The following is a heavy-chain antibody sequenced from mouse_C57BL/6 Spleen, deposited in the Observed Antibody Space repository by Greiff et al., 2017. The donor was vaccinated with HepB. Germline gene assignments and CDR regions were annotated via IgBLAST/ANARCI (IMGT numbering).Heavy chain of an antibody. Sequence: QVQLQQSGAELVRPGTSVKVSCKASGYAFTNYLIEWVKQRPGQGLEWIGVINPGSGGTNYNEKFKGKATLTADKSSSTAYMQISSLTSEDSAVYFCARNHLVTFFDYWGQGTTLTVSS. CDR3: ARNHLVTFFDY. CDR2: INPGSGGT. V-gene: IGHV1-54*01. J-gene: IGHJ2*01. D-gene: IGHD2-5*01. CDR1: GYAFTNYL.